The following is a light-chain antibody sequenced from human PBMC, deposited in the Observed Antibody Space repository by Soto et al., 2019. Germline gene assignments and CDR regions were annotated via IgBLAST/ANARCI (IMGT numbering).Light chain of an antibody. Sequence: DIVMTQSPLSLPVTPGEPVSISCRSSQSLLHSNGYNYLDWYLQKQGQSPQFLIYLGSNRASGVADRFSGRGSSKDYTLKISTVEAVEVGVYYYMQNIQTAITYGQRTRLENK. CDR1: QSLLHSNGYNY. V-gene: IGKV2-28*01. CDR2: LGS. CDR3: MQNIQTAIT. J-gene: IGKJ5*01.